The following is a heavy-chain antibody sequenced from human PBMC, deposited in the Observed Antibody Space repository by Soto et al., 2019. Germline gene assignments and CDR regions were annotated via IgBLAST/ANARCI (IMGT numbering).Heavy chain of an antibody. CDR2: IDTSDSYI. D-gene: IGHD6-19*01. J-gene: IGHJ5*02. CDR1: GYSFTNYW. Sequence: GESLKISCKGSGYSFTNYWINWVRQMPGKGLEWMGRIDTSDSYINYSPSFQGHVTISADKSISTAYLQWSSLKASDTAIYYCARSYSSGSNYFDPWGQGTLVTAPQ. CDR3: ARSYSSGSNYFDP. V-gene: IGHV5-10-1*01.